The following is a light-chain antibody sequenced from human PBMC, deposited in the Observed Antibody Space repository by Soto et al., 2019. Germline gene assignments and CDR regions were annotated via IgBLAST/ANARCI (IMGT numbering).Light chain of an antibody. CDR1: QSISSW. CDR3: QQYSNYLWT. CDR2: NAS. J-gene: IGKJ1*01. Sequence: DIQMTQSPATLSASVGDRVTITCRASQSISSWLAWYQQKPGKAPKLLIYNASNLATGIPSRFSGSGSGTEFTLTISSLQPDDFATYYCQQYSNYLWTFGQGTKVEIK. V-gene: IGKV1-5*03.